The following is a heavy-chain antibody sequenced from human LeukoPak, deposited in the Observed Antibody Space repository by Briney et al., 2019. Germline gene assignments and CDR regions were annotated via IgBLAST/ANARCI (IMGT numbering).Heavy chain of an antibody. CDR1: GFTFSSYA. Sequence: GGSLRLSCAASGFTFSSYAMHWARQAPGKGLEWVAVISYDGSNKYYADSVKGRFTISRDNSKNTLYLQMNSLRAEDTAVYYCARGSYSSSWYLNYWGQGTLVTVSS. V-gene: IGHV3-30-3*01. CDR2: ISYDGSNK. D-gene: IGHD6-13*01. CDR3: ARGSYSSSWYLNY. J-gene: IGHJ4*02.